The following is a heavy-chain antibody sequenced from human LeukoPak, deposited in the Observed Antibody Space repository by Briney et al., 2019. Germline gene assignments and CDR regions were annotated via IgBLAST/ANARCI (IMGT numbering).Heavy chain of an antibody. V-gene: IGHV3-7*01. CDR2: IKQDGSEK. D-gene: IGHD3-22*01. Sequence: GGSLRLSCAASGFTFSSYWMSWVRQAPGKGLEWVANIKQDGSEKYYVDSVKGRFTISRDNAKKSLYLQMNSLRAEDTAVYYCRKVVAFDAFDIWGQGTMVTVSS. CDR3: RKVVAFDAFDI. J-gene: IGHJ3*02. CDR1: GFTFSSYW.